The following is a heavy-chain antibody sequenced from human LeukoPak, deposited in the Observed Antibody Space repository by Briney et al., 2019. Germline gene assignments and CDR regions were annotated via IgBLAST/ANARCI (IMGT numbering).Heavy chain of an antibody. Sequence: SETLSLTCTVSGGSISSYYWSWIRQPPGKGLEWIGYIYYSGSTNYNPSLQSRVTISVDTSKNQFSLKLSSVTAADTAVYYCARAQQLVHFDLWGRGTLVTVSS. CDR1: GGSISSYY. D-gene: IGHD6-13*01. CDR2: IYYSGST. V-gene: IGHV4-59*01. J-gene: IGHJ2*01. CDR3: ARAQQLVHFDL.